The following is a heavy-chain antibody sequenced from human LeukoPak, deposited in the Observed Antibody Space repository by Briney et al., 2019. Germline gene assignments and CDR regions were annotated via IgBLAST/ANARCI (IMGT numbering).Heavy chain of an antibody. CDR3: ARGSTYYDSSGQVPFDY. Sequence: PGGSLRLSCAASGFTFSTYSMNWVRQAPGKGLEWVSYISSSSSTIYYADSVKGRFTISRDNAKNSLYLQMNSLRADDTAVYYCARGSTYYDSSGQVPFDYWGQGTLVTVSS. CDR2: ISSSSSTI. CDR1: GFTFSTYS. V-gene: IGHV3-48*01. D-gene: IGHD3-22*01. J-gene: IGHJ4*02.